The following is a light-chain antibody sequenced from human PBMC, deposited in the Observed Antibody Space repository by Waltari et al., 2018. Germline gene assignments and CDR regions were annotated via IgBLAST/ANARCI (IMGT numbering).Light chain of an antibody. CDR2: GAS. CDR1: QGVSSH. Sequence: EIVITQYLATMSVSPGEIATLSCRASQGVSSHLAWYPQKRGQAPRLLIYGASTRAAGIPARFSGSGSGTEFTLTISSLQSEDFAVYYGQHYNNWPHWTFGQGTKVEIK. J-gene: IGKJ1*01. V-gene: IGKV3-15*01. CDR3: QHYNNWPHWT.